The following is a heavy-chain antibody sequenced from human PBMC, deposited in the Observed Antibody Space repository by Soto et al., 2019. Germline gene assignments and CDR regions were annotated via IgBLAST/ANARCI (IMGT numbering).Heavy chain of an antibody. CDR3: ARDQVSILWLGELTPPGYYGMDV. D-gene: IGHD3-10*01. Sequence: SVKLSCKASGYTFTGYGISFVRQAPGQGLEWMGWISAYNGNTNYAQKLQGRVTMTTDTSTSTAYMELRSLRSDDTAVYYCARDQVSILWLGELTPPGYYGMDVWGQGTTVT. V-gene: IGHV1-18*04. CDR2: ISAYNGNT. J-gene: IGHJ6*02. CDR1: GYTFTGYG.